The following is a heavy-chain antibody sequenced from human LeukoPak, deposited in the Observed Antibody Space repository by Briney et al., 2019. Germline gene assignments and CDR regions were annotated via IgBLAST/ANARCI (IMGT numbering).Heavy chain of an antibody. CDR2: IIPILGIA. D-gene: IGHD6-19*01. Sequence: SVKVSCKASGGTFSSYAISWVRQAPGQGLEWMGRIIPILGIANYAQKFQGRVTMTRDTSISTAYMELSRLRSDDTAVYYCARVGRAVAALDYWGQGTLVTVSS. J-gene: IGHJ4*02. CDR3: ARVGRAVAALDY. V-gene: IGHV1-69*04. CDR1: GGTFSSYA.